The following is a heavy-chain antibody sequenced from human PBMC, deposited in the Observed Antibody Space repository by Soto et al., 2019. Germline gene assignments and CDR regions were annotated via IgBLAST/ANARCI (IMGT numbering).Heavy chain of an antibody. J-gene: IGHJ4*02. CDR2: IYWDDDK. CDR1: GVSLTTSGVG. D-gene: IGHD2-15*01. Sequence: QITLRESGPTLVQPTQTLTLTCTLSGVSLTTSGVGVGWIRQPPGKALGWLALIYWDDDKRFSSSLKSRLANTRDTSKIQVVMTMTDMAPVDTAIYYWAHRQRTVVVGAPFDLWGQGSQVTVSS. V-gene: IGHV2-5*02. CDR3: AHRQRTVVVGAPFDL.